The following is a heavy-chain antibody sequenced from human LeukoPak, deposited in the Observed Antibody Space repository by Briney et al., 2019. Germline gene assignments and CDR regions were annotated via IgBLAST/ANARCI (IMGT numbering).Heavy chain of an antibody. CDR2: IGCTGDNT. V-gene: IGHV3-23*01. D-gene: IGHD3-10*02. CDR1: GFTFKIPA. CDR3: ARDRGPYVGIDNNWFDH. J-gene: IGHJ5*02. Sequence: WGSRTLSCLASGFTFKIPAMTWVRQAPGKGLEWASAIGCTGDNTYYADSVKGRFTISRDNSRKTLYQQMDSLRAEDTATYYCARDRGPYVGIDNNWFDHWGQGTLVIVSS.